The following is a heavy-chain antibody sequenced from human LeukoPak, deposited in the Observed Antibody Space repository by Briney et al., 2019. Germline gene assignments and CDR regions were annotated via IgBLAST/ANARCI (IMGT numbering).Heavy chain of an antibody. CDR3: ARDLEMATTLYWYFDL. D-gene: IGHD5-24*01. Sequence: GGSLRLSCAASGFTFSNAWMSWVRQAPGKGLAWVAVISYDGSNKYYADSVKGRFTISRDNSKNTLYLQMNSLRAEDTAVYYCARDLEMATTLYWYFDLWGRGTPVTVSS. J-gene: IGHJ2*01. CDR2: ISYDGSNK. V-gene: IGHV3-30-3*01. CDR1: GFTFSNAW.